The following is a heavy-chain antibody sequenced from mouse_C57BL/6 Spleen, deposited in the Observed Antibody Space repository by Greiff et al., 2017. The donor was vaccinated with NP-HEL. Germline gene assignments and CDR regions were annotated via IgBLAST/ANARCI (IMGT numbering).Heavy chain of an antibody. CDR3: ARGGTAQAYYYAMDY. Sequence: QVQLQQSGAELVRPGTSVKMSCKASGYTFTNYWIGWAKQRPGHGLEWIGDIYPGGGYTNYNEKFKGKATLTADKSSSTAYMQFSSLTSEDSAILYRARGGTAQAYYYAMDYWGQGTSVTVSS. CDR1: GYTFTNYW. CDR2: IYPGGGYT. D-gene: IGHD3-2*02. J-gene: IGHJ4*01. V-gene: IGHV1-63*01.